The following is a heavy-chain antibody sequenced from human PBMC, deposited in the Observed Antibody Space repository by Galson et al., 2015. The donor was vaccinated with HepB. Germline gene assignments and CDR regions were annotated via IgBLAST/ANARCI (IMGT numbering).Heavy chain of an antibody. V-gene: IGHV3-21*01. J-gene: IGHJ4*02. Sequence: SLRLSCAASGFNFSTYNMNWVRQAPGKGLEWVSSISSGGDYIYYADSVKGRFTISRDNAKNSLYLQMNSLRAEDTAVYYCASEYYDSSGYYYASETPDGYYFDYWGQGTLVTVSS. CDR2: ISSGGDYI. CDR3: ASEYYDSSGYYYASETPDGYYFDY. D-gene: IGHD3-22*01. CDR1: GFNFSTYN.